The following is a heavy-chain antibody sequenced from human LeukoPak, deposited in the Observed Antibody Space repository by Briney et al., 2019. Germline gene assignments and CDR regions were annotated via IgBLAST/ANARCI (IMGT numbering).Heavy chain of an antibody. V-gene: IGHV3-30*02. CDR2: IRYDGSNK. CDR3: AKGLSYYYDSSGYYYFDY. Sequence: GGSLRLSCAASGFTFSSYGMHWVCQAPGKGLEWVAFIRYDGSNKYYADSVKGRFTISRDNSKNTLYLQMNSLRAEDTAVYYCAKGLSYYYDSSGYYYFDYWGQGTLVTVSS. J-gene: IGHJ4*02. CDR1: GFTFSSYG. D-gene: IGHD3-22*01.